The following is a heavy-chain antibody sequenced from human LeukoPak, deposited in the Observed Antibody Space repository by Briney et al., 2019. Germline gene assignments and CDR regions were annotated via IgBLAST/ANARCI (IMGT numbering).Heavy chain of an antibody. CDR1: GFTFGSFG. D-gene: IGHD2-2*01. J-gene: IGHJ4*02. V-gene: IGHV3-30*02. CDR3: AKDRVVPAALDY. CDR2: IRYDGSNK. Sequence: GGSLRLSCAASGFTFGSFGMNWVRQAPGRGLEWVTFIRYDGSNKYYADSVKGRFTISRDNSKNTLYLQMNSLRAEDTAVYYCAKDRVVPAALDYWGQGTLVTVSS.